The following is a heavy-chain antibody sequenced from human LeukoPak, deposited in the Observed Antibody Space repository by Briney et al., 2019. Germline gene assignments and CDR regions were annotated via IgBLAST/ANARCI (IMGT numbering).Heavy chain of an antibody. J-gene: IGHJ4*02. CDR2: ISGSGGST. CDR3: AKPVSPVAGTNYFDY. Sequence: GGSLRLSCAASGFTFSSYAMSWVRQAPGRGLEWVSAISGSGGSTYYADSVKGRFTISRDNSKNTLYLQMNSLRAEDTAVYYCAKPVSPVAGTNYFDYWGQGTLVTVSS. D-gene: IGHD6-19*01. CDR1: GFTFSSYA. V-gene: IGHV3-23*01.